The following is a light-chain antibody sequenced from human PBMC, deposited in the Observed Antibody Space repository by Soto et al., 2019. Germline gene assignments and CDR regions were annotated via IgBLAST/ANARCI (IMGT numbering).Light chain of an antibody. Sequence: VVTQSPSASASLGASVKLTCTLSSGHSSYAIAWHQQQPEKGPRYLMKLNDDGSHSKGDGIPDRCSGSSSGAERYLTISILQSEDEADDYCQSWDTGNVVFGGGTKVTVL. CDR2: LNDDGSH. CDR1: SGHSSYA. J-gene: IGLJ2*01. V-gene: IGLV4-69*01. CDR3: QSWDTGNVV.